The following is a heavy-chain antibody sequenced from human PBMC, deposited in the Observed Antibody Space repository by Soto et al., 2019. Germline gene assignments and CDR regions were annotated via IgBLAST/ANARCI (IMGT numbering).Heavy chain of an antibody. CDR1: GYTFTGYY. V-gene: IGHV1-2*04. CDR3: ARSFMVRGSYMDV. J-gene: IGHJ6*03. D-gene: IGHD3-10*01. Sequence: ASVKVSCKASGYTFTGYYMHWVRQAPGQGLEWMGWINRNSGGTNYAQKFQGWVTMTRDTSISTAYMELSRLRSDDTAVYYCARSFMVRGSYMDVWGKGTTVTVSS. CDR2: INRNSGGT.